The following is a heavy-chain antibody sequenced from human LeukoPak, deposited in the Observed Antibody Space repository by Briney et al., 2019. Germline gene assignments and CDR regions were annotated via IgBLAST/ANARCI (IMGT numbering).Heavy chain of an antibody. J-gene: IGHJ4*02. CDR1: RFTFSSYA. V-gene: IGHV3-30*04. D-gene: IGHD2-21*01. CDR2: ISEDGTNK. Sequence: GGSLRLSCAASRFTFSSYAMHWVRQAPGKGLEGVTVISEDGTNKFYAESVKGRFTVSRDNSKNMLYLPMNSLRGEDTAVYYCALGDFRFWGQGTLVTVSS. CDR3: ALGDFRF.